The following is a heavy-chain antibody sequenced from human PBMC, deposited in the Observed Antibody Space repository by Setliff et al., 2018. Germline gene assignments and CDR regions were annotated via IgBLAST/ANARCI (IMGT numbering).Heavy chain of an antibody. CDR3: ARIAEYDTIDM. CDR2: ISSGGST. J-gene: IGHJ3*02. V-gene: IGHV3-64*01. CDR1: GFTFISYA. Sequence: GESLKISCAASGFTFISYAMHWVRQAPGKGLEYVSAISSGGSTSYANSVKGRFTISRDISKNALYLQMGSLRAEDMAVYYCARIAEYDTIDMWAKGQWSTSPQ.